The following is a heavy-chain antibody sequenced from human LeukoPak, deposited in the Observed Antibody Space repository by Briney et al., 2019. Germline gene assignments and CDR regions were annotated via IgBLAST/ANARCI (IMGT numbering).Heavy chain of an antibody. CDR3: ARTAGHYDFWSGYFYYFDY. CDR2: INSDGSST. D-gene: IGHD3-3*01. J-gene: IGHJ4*02. V-gene: IGHV3-74*01. Sequence: GGSLRFSCAASGFTFSSYWMHWVRQAPGKGLVWVSRINSDGSSTSYADSGKGRFTITRDNAKNTMYLQMNSLRAEDTAVYYCARTAGHYDFWSGYFYYFDYWGQGTLVTVSS. CDR1: GFTFSSYW.